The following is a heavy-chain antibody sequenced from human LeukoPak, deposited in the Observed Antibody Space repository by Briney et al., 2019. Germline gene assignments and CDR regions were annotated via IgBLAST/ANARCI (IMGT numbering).Heavy chain of an antibody. CDR1: GFTFTTYW. D-gene: IGHD3-16*01. V-gene: IGHV3-74*01. CDR2: INGDGSSS. J-gene: IGHJ4*02. Sequence: PGGSLRLSCAASGFTFTTYWMHWVRQAPGKGLVWVSRINGDGSSSSYADSVKGRFTISRDNARNTLYLQMNSLRAEDTALYYCARTSPTSHFDFWGQGTLVTVSS. CDR3: ARTSPTSHFDF.